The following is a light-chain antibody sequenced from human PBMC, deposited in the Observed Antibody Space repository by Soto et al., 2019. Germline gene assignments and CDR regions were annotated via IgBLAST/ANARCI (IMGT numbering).Light chain of an antibody. Sequence: QSALTQPASVSGSPGQSITISCTGTSSDVGAYDYVSWYQQHPGKVPKLMIYDVTHRPSGVSNRFSGSKSGNTASLTISGLQAEDEADYYCSSYTTSNNVVFGGGTKLTVL. CDR3: SSYTTSNNVV. J-gene: IGLJ2*01. CDR2: DVT. CDR1: SSDVGAYDY. V-gene: IGLV2-14*01.